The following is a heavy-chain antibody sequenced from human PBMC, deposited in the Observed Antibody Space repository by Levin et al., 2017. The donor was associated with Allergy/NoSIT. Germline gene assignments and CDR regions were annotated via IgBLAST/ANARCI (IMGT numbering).Heavy chain of an antibody. CDR2: IRSKAYGGTT. V-gene: IGHV3-49*03. D-gene: IGHD3-9*01. J-gene: IGHJ4*02. Sequence: PGGSLRLSCTASGFTFGDYAMSWFRQAPGKGLEWVGFIRSKAYGGTTEYAASVKGRFTISRDDSKSIAYLQMNSLKTEDTAVYYCTRASALRYFDWLRAPDLDYWGQGTLVTVSS. CDR3: TRASALRYFDWLRAPDLDY. CDR1: GFTFGDYA.